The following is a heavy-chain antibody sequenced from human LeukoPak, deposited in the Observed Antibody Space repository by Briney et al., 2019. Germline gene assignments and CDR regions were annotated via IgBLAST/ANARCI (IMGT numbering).Heavy chain of an antibody. CDR1: GFTFSSLW. CDR2: IKPDGSDT. V-gene: IGHV3-7*03. CDR3: AKGAAGFDAFDI. D-gene: IGHD6-13*01. Sequence: GGSLRLSCAASGFTFSSLWMGWLRQAPGKGQEWVANIKPDGSDTYYVDSVKDRFTISRDNAKNSLYLQMNSLRAEDTALYYRAKGAAGFDAFDIWGQGTMVTVSS. J-gene: IGHJ3*02.